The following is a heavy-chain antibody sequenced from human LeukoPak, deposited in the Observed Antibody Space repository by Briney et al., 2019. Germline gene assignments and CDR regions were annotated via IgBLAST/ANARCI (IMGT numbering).Heavy chain of an antibody. CDR1: GFTVSSNY. D-gene: IGHD6-13*01. Sequence: GGSLRLSCAASGFTVSSNYMSWVRQPPGKGLEWVSVIYSGGSTYYPDSVKGRFTISRDNSKNTLYLQMNSLRAEDTAVYYCARRALLAAAGLHYYYYYMDVWGKGTTVTISS. V-gene: IGHV3-66*01. CDR2: IYSGGST. J-gene: IGHJ6*03. CDR3: ARRALLAAAGLHYYYYYMDV.